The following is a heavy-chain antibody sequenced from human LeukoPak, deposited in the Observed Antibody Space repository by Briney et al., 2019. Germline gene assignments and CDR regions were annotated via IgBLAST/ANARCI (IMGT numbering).Heavy chain of an antibody. CDR2: IYYSGST. D-gene: IGHD5-12*01. CDR3: ARDPGYSGYDAGSNAFDI. J-gene: IGHJ3*02. CDR1: GGSVSSGSYY. Sequence: SETLSLTCTVSGGSVSSGSYYWSWIRQPPGKGLEWIGYIYYSGSTNYNPSLKSRVTISVDTSKNQFSLKLSSVTAADTAVYYCARDPGYSGYDAGSNAFDIWGQGTMVTVSS. V-gene: IGHV4-61*01.